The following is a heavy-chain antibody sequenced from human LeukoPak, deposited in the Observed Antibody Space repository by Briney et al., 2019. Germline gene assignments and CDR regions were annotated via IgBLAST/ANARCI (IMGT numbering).Heavy chain of an antibody. V-gene: IGHV3-21*01. CDR3: ARDLTPNYSRYFDY. Sequence: GGSLRLSCAASGFTFSSYSMNWVRQAPGKGLGWVSSISSSSSYIYYADSVKGRFTISRDNAKNSLYLQMNSLRAEDTAVYYCARDLTPNYSRYFDYWGQGTLVTVSS. CDR1: GFTFSSYS. J-gene: IGHJ4*02. D-gene: IGHD4-11*01. CDR2: ISSSSSYI.